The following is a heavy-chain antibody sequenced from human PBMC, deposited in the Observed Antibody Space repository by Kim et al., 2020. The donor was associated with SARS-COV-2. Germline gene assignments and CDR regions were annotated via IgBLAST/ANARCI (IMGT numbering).Heavy chain of an antibody. V-gene: IGHV3-23*01. Sequence: YKADSLKGRLTISRDNSKNTLYLQMNTLRGDNTAVDYCAMREADSTIYFTCWGQGTLVTVPS. D-gene: IGHD5-12*01. CDR3: AMREADSTIYFTC. J-gene: IGHJ4*02.